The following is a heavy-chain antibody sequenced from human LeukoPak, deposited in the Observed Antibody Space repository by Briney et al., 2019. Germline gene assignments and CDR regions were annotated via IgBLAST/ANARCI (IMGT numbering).Heavy chain of an antibody. V-gene: IGHV3-49*04. J-gene: IGHJ4*02. CDR2: IRRRAYGGAA. CDR1: GFAFDDFA. Sequence: GGSLRLSCTTSGFAFDDFAMSWVRQPAGKGLEWVGFIRRRAYGGAAEYAASVKGRFIISRDDSKGIAYLQMNSLKTEDTAVYYCSRNGLVEFDYRGQGFRVIVS. CDR3: SRNGLVEFDY.